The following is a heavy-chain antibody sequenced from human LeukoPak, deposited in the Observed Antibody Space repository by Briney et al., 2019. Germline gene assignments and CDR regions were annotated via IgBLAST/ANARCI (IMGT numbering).Heavy chain of an antibody. CDR2: ISNDGSKK. Sequence: AGGSLRLSCAASGFTFGSYGMHWVRQAPGKGLDWVAVISNDGSKKYYADSVKGRFTISRDNSKNTLSLQVSSLRTEDTAVYYCAKDRYSYAFEYSDSWGQGTLVTVSS. J-gene: IGHJ4*02. V-gene: IGHV3-30*18. CDR3: AKDRYSYAFEYSDS. D-gene: IGHD5-18*01. CDR1: GFTFGSYG.